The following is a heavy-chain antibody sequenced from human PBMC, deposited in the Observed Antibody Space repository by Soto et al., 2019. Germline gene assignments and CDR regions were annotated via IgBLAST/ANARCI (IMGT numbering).Heavy chain of an antibody. CDR1: GGSMRSNDW. CDR3: ARNADCSSGICYFGWFDP. J-gene: IGHJ5*02. CDR2: ISHSGIT. D-gene: IGHD2-2*01. Sequence: QVQLQESGPGLVEPSGTLSLNCGVSGGSMRSNDWWSWVRQTPGKGLEWIGEISHSGITTYNPSLKTRGTMPIDTSKIQVSLRVRSLTAADTAIYYCARNADCSSGICYFGWFDPWGQGALVIVCS. V-gene: IGHV4-4*02.